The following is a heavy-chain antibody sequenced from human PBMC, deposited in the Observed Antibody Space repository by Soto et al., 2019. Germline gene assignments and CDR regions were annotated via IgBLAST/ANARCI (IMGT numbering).Heavy chain of an antibody. Sequence: ESGGGLVQPGGSLRLSCVGSGFTFSNFAMSWVRQAPGKGLEWVSGISGRDGSTYYADSVKGRFTISRDNSKNTLYLQMNSLRVEDTAVYYCAKDLNSNFWSGYYGYFDYWGQGTLVTVSS. CDR3: AKDLNSNFWSGYYGYFDY. CDR1: GFTFSNFA. CDR2: ISGRDGST. V-gene: IGHV3-23*01. D-gene: IGHD3-3*01. J-gene: IGHJ4*02.